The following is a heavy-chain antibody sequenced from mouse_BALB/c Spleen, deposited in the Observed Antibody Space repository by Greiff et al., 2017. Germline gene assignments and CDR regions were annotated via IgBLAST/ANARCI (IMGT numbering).Heavy chain of an antibody. CDR3: AVFTTGYAMDY. D-gene: IGHD1-1*01. J-gene: IGHJ4*01. Sequence: QVQLKESGAELVRPGVSVKISCKGSGYTFTDYAMHWVKQSHAKSLEWIGVISTYYGDASYNQKFKGKATMTVDKSSSTAYMELARLTSEDSAIYYCAVFTTGYAMDYWGQGTSVTVSS. CDR1: GYTFTDYA. V-gene: IGHV1S137*01. CDR2: ISTYYGDA.